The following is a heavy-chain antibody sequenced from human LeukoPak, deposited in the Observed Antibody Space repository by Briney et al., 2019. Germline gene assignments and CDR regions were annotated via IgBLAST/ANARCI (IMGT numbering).Heavy chain of an antibody. J-gene: IGHJ4*02. CDR2: ISGSGGGT. CDR1: GFTFSSYT. CDR3: AKDKELSLGDDRHY. Sequence: PGGSLTLSCAAPGFTFSSYTMNWVRQAPGKGLEWVSTISGSGGGTYYADSVKGRFTISRDSSKNTLYLQMNSLRDEDTAIYYCAKDKELSLGDDRHYWGQGTLVTVSS. D-gene: IGHD3-16*01. V-gene: IGHV3-23*01.